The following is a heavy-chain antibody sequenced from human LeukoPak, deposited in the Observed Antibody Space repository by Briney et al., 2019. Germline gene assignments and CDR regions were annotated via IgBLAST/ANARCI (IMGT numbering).Heavy chain of an antibody. CDR1: GGSISSYY. J-gene: IGHJ5*02. CDR2: IYYSGST. CDR3: ARTYSSNWYSGFDP. V-gene: IGHV4-59*01. Sequence: SETLSLTCTVSGGSISSYYWSWIRQPPGKGLEWIGHIYYSGSTNYNPSLKSRVTISVDTSKNQFSLKLTSVTAADAAMYYCARTYSSNWYSGFDPWGQGALVTVSS. D-gene: IGHD6-13*01.